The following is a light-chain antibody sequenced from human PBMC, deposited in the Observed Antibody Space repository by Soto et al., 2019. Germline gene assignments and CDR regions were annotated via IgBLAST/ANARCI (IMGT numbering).Light chain of an antibody. CDR1: SSDVGGHNY. J-gene: IGLJ2*01. CDR2: EVS. V-gene: IGLV2-14*01. CDR3: SSYASSTALDVL. Sequence: QSALTQPASVSGSPGQSITISCIGSSSDVGGHNYVSWYQQHPGKAPKLMIYEVSDRPSGVSNRFSGSKSGNTASLTISGLQADDEADYYCSSYASSTALDVLFGGGTKGTVL.